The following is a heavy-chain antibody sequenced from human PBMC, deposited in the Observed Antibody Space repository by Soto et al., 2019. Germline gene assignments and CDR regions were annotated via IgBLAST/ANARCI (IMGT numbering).Heavy chain of an antibody. V-gene: IGHV4-30-4*01. CDR2: IYYTGTT. J-gene: IGHJ5*02. CDR1: GGSINNDDHY. Sequence: SETLSLTCTVAGGSINNDDHYWTWIRQPPGKGLEWIGSIYYTGTTNYNTSLKSRITVSIHTSNNQFSQNLTSVTAADTALYYCARPRRGRYWFAPSGQGTRGTFSS. CDR3: ARPRRGRYWFAP.